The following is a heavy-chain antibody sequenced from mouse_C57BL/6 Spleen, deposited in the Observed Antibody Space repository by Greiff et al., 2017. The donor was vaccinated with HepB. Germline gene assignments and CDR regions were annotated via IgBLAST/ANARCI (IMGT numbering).Heavy chain of an antibody. J-gene: IGHJ3*01. Sequence: QVQLQQSGAELARPGASVKLSCKASGYTFTSYGISWVKQSTGQGLEWIGEIYPRSGNTYYNEKFKGKATLTADKSSSTAYMELRSLTSEDSAVYFCARRSGDYDGAWFAYWGQGTLVTVSA. CDR1: GYTFTSYG. V-gene: IGHV1-81*01. D-gene: IGHD2-4*01. CDR2: IYPRSGNT. CDR3: ARRSGDYDGAWFAY.